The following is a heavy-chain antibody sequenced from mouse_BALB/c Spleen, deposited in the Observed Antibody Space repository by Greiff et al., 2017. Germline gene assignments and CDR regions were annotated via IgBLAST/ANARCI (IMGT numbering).Heavy chain of an antibody. CDR1: GFNIKDYY. J-gene: IGHJ1*01. Sequence: EVKLQESGAELVRSGASVKLSCTASGFNIKDYYMHWVKQRPEQGLEWIGWIDPENGDTEYAPKFQGKATMTADTSSNTAYLQLSSLTSEDTAVYYCNALITTNWYFDVWGAGTTVTVSS. D-gene: IGHD1-1*01. CDR2: IDPENGDT. CDR3: NALITTNWYFDV. V-gene: IGHV14-4*02.